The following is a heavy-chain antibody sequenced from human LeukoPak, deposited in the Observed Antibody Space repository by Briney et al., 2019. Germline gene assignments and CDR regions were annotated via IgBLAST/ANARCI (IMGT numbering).Heavy chain of an antibody. CDR1: GGSVSSGSYY. V-gene: IGHV4-61*01. J-gene: IGHJ6*03. Sequence: SETLSLTCTVSGGSVSSGSYYCSWIRQPPGKGLEWIGYIYSSGSTNYNPSLKSRVTISVDTSKNQFSLKLSSVTAADTAVYYCARGSSWAYYYYYMDVRGKGTTVTVSS. CDR2: IYSSGST. CDR3: ARGSSWAYYYYYMDV. D-gene: IGHD6-13*01.